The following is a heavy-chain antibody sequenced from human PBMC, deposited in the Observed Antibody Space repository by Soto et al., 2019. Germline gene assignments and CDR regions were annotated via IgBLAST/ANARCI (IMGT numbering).Heavy chain of an antibody. CDR2: ISAYNGNT. J-gene: IGHJ5*02. CDR3: EREYCGGDCYLRNCFAP. D-gene: IGHD2-21*02. Sequence: ASVKVSCKASGYTFTSYGVSWVRQAPGQGLEWMGWISAYNGNTNYAQKLQGRVTMTTDTSTSTAYMEMRSLRPDDTAVYYCEREYCGGDCYLRNCFAPWGQGTLVTVSS. V-gene: IGHV1-18*01. CDR1: GYTFTSYG.